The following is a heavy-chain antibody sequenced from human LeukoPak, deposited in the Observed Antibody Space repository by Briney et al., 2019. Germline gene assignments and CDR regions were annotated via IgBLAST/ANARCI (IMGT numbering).Heavy chain of an antibody. D-gene: IGHD3-3*01. V-gene: IGHV1-2*06. J-gene: IGHJ5*02. CDR2: TNPNSGGT. Sequence: ASVKVSCKAPGYTFTGYYMHWVRQAPGQGLEWMGRTNPNSGGTNYAQKFQGRVTMTRDTSISTAYMELSSLRSEDTAVYYCARWYDFWSGYSWFDPWGQGTQVTVSS. CDR3: ARWYDFWSGYSWFDP. CDR1: GYTFTGYY.